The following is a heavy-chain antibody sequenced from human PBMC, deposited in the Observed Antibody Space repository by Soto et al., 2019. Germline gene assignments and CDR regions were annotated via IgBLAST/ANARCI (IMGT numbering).Heavy chain of an antibody. CDR2: INRSGGST. CDR1: GYTFTSYY. D-gene: IGHD3-9*01. J-gene: IGHJ5*02. V-gene: IGHV1-46*01. Sequence: QVQLVQSGAEVKKTGASVKVSCKASGYTFTSYYMHWVRQAPGQGLEWMGIINRSGGSTSYAQKFQGRVTMTRDTSTSTVDMELSRLRSEDTAVYYCERRDILTGYYRGGGGFDPWGQGTLVTVSS. CDR3: ERRDILTGYYRGGGGFDP.